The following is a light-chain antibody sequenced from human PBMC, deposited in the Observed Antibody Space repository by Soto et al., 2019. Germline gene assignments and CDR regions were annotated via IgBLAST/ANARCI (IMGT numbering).Light chain of an antibody. CDR1: SSDVGGYRF. CDR3: YSYAGNNNVV. Sequence: QSALTQPPSASGSLGQSVTISCTGTSSDVGGYRFVSWYQQHPGKAPKVMIYEVSKRPSGVPDRFSGSKSGSTASLTVSGLQAEDEADYYCYSYAGNNNVVFGGGTKLTVL. CDR2: EVS. J-gene: IGLJ3*02. V-gene: IGLV2-8*01.